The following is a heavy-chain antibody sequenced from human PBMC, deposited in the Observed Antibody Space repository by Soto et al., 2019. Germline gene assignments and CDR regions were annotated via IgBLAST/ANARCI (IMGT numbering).Heavy chain of an antibody. CDR3: ARNPPNTGLFAP. V-gene: IGHV1-8*01. CDR2: MSPNSGNT. Sequence: ASVKVSCKASGYTFTNYDINWVRQAAGQGLEWMGWMSPNSGNTGYAQKFQGRITMTRSTSIATAYMELSGLTSEDSAVYYCARNPPNTGLFAPWGRGTPVIVSS. J-gene: IGHJ5*02. D-gene: IGHD3-16*01. CDR1: GYTFTNYD.